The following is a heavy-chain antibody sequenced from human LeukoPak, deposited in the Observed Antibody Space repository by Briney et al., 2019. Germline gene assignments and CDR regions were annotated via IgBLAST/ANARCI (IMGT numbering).Heavy chain of an antibody. J-gene: IGHJ3*02. CDR1: GGSLGTSY. V-gene: IGHV4-4*07. CDR3: ARDPRPVPAAAGSYHI. Sequence: SETLSLTCTVSGGSLGTSYWSWIRQPAGKGLEWIGRIYTRGSTDYNPSLKSRVTMSLDTSKNQFSLKLTSVTAADTAVYYCARDPRPVPAAAGSYHIWGQGTLVSVSS. D-gene: IGHD6-13*01. CDR2: IYTRGST.